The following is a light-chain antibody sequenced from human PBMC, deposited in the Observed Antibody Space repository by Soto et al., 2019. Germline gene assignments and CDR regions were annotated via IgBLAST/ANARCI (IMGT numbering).Light chain of an antibody. CDR2: TAA. J-gene: IGKJ2*01. Sequence: IHMTQSPSSLSASVGDRVTITCRASQRITTYLNWYQQKPGKAPKLLISTAATSQSGVPSRFSGSGSGTDFTITITTLQPEDVATYFYQQSYSTPYTFGQGTKLEIK. CDR3: QQSYSTPYT. CDR1: QRITTY. V-gene: IGKV1-39*01.